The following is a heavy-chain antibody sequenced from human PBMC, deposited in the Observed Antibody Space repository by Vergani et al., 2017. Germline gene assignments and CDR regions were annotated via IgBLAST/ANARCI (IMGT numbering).Heavy chain of an antibody. CDR2: IHYSGST. CDR3: ARSRPYCASGSCRAI. Sequence: QLQLQESGPGLVKPSATLSLTCTVSGASIRSSNYYCGWMRQPPGKGLEWISSIHYSGSTYYNPFLKSRVTVSVDTSKNQFSLKLNFVTVADTAVYYCARSRPYCASGSCRAICGQGTLVTVSS. D-gene: IGHD2-15*01. J-gene: IGHJ4*01. CDR1: GASIRSSNYY. V-gene: IGHV4-39*01.